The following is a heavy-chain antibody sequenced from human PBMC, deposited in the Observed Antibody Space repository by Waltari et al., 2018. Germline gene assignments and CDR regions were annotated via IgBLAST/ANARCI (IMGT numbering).Heavy chain of an antibody. CDR1: GYSISSGYY. J-gene: IGHJ3*02. CDR3: AREWGSDYGDYDAFDI. Sequence: QVQLQESGPGLVKPSETLSLTCAVPGYSISSGYYWGWTRQPPGKGLEWIGSIYHSGSTYYNPSLKSRVTISVDTSKNQFSLKLSSVTAADTAVYYCAREWGSDYGDYDAFDIWGQGTMVTVSS. V-gene: IGHV4-38-2*02. CDR2: IYHSGST. D-gene: IGHD4-17*01.